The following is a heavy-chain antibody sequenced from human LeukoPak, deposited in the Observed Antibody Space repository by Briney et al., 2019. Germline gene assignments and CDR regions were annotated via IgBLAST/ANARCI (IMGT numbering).Heavy chain of an antibody. J-gene: IGHJ4*02. V-gene: IGHV4-4*07. CDR1: DGSITNYY. CDR2: IYTSGST. D-gene: IGHD3-22*01. CDR3: GRSSGYYFHFDY. Sequence: SETLSLTCTVSDGSITNYYGSWIRQPAGKGLEWIGRIYTSGSTNYNPSLKSRVTMSVDTSKNQFPLKLSSVTAADTAVYYCGRSSGYYFHFDYWGQGTLVTVSS.